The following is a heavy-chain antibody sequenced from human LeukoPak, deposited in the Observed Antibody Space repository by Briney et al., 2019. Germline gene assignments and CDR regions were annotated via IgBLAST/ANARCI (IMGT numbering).Heavy chain of an antibody. CDR1: GGSIGTYY. CDR2: IYYSGST. J-gene: IGHJ6*03. CDR3: ARGLFTMVRGVIISQLYYYYMDV. V-gene: IGHV4-59*01. Sequence: SETLSLTCSVSGGSIGTYYWSWIRQPPGKGLEWIGYIYYSGSTRHNPSLKGRVTISADTSKNQFSLKLNSVTAADTAVYYCARGLFTMVRGVIISQLYYYYMDVWGKGTTVTVSS. D-gene: IGHD3-10*01.